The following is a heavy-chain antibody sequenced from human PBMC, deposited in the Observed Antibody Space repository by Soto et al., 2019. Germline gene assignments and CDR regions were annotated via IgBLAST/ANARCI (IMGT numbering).Heavy chain of an antibody. CDR2: ISHSGST. CDR3: ARSESNWNVAVF. Sequence: PSETLSLTCAVYGGSFRGYYWSWIRQPPGKGLEWIGEISHSGSTKHNPSLKSRITISVDTAKNQFSLKLNSVTAADTAVYYCARSESNWNVAVFWSQGTLVTVSS. CDR1: GGSFRGYY. D-gene: IGHD1-20*01. V-gene: IGHV4-34*01. J-gene: IGHJ4*02.